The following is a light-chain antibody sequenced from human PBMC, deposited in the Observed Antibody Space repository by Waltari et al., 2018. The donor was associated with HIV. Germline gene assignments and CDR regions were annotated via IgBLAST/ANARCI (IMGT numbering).Light chain of an antibody. CDR3: QVWDSNSDHYV. V-gene: IGLV3-21*01. CDR1: NIGDKR. CDR2: HDS. Sequence: SYVLTQPPSVSVAPGKTATITCGGNNIGDKRVPWYQQKSGQAPVLVIYHDSARPSGIPGGFSGSNAGNTATLTISRVDAGDEADYYWQVWDSNSDHYVFGTGTKVTVL. J-gene: IGLJ1*01.